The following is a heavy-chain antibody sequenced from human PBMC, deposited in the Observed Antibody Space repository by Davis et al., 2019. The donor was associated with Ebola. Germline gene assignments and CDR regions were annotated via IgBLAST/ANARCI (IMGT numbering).Heavy chain of an antibody. Sequence: GESLKISCEASGFSFSVLDMNWVRQAPGKGLEYVANINGGGTRTYYADFVEGRFTLSRDNSKNTLYLEMNSLRVEDTAVYYCLGDPNWTFGYWGQGALVTVSS. CDR1: GFSFSVLD. J-gene: IGHJ4*02. V-gene: IGHV3-23*01. D-gene: IGHD1-1*01. CDR3: LGDPNWTFGY. CDR2: INGGGTRT.